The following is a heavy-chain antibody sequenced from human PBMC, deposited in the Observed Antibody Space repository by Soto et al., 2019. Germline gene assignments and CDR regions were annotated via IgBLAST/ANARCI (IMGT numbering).Heavy chain of an antibody. J-gene: IGHJ4*02. Sequence: ASVKVSCKTSAYTFNRYAITWVRQAPGQGLEWMGWISPYNGYTYYSEKLQGGVTMTTDTSTNTAYMEVRGLRSDDTAVYYCATQQTNMVQFDYWGPGTLVTVSS. CDR3: ATQQTNMVQFDY. CDR1: AYTFNRYA. D-gene: IGHD2-8*01. V-gene: IGHV1-18*04. CDR2: ISPYNGYT.